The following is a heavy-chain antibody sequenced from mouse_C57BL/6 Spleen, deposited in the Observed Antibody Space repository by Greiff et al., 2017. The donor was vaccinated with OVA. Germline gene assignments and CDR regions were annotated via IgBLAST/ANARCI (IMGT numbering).Heavy chain of an antibody. D-gene: IGHD1-1*01. CDR1: GFTFSSYA. V-gene: IGHV5-4*03. CDR3: ARVYYYGSSPRYFDV. CDR2: ISDGGSYT. J-gene: IGHJ1*03. Sequence: EVKVVESGGGLVKPGGSLKLSCAASGFTFSSYAMSWVRQTPEKRLEWVATISDGGSYTYYPDNVKGRFTISRDNAKNNLYLQMSHLKSEDTAMYYCARVYYYGSSPRYFDVWGTGTTVTVSS.